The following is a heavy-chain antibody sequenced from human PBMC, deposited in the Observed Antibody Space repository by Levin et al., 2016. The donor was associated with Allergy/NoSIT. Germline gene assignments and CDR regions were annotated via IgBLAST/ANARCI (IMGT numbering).Heavy chain of an antibody. CDR3: ARPLTGGCSGGSCYHYGMDV. J-gene: IGHJ6*02. V-gene: IGHV1-69*02. D-gene: IGHD2-15*01. CDR2: IIPILGIA. Sequence: WVRQAPGQGLEWMGRIIPILGIANYAQKFQGRVTITADKSTSTAYMELSSLRSEDTAVYYCARPLTGGCSGGSCYHYGMDVWGQGTTVTVSS.